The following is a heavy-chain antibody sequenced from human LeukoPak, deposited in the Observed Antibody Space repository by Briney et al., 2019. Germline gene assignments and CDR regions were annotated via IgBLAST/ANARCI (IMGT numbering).Heavy chain of an antibody. CDR1: GFTFSSYA. Sequence: GGSLRLSCAASGFTFSSYAMSWDSQAPGKGLEWVSAISGSGGSTYYADSVKGRFTISRDNSKNTLYLQMNSLRAEDTAVYYCAKTPPPPAARNWFDPWGQGTLVTVSS. V-gene: IGHV3-23*01. D-gene: IGHD2-2*01. J-gene: IGHJ5*02. CDR2: ISGSGGST. CDR3: AKTPPPPAARNWFDP.